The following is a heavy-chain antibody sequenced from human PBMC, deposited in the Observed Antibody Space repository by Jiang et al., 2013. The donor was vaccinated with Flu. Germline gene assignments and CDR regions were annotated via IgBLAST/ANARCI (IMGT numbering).Heavy chain of an antibody. J-gene: IGHJ5*02. V-gene: IGHV3-53*01. Sequence: VQLVESGGGLIQAGGSLRLSCAVSGFTVSNTYMSWVRQAPGKGLEWVSVIYGGGRTFYADSVKGRFTLSRGTSKDTIYLQMNSLRAEDTAVYYCARIPMKFQLLPSDTWGQGTLVTVSS. CDR1: GFTVSNTY. CDR2: IYGGGRT. D-gene: IGHD2-2*01. CDR3: ARIPMKFQLLPSDT.